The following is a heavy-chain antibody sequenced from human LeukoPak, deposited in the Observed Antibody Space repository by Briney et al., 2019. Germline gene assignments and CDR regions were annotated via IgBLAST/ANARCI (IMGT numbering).Heavy chain of an antibody. Sequence: SETLSLTCTVSGGSISSYYWSWIRQPPGKGLERIGYIYTSGSTNYNPSLKSRVTISVDTSKNQFSLKPSSVTAADTAVYYCAREIAVADTNWFDPWGQGTLVTVSS. CDR3: AREIAVADTNWFDP. CDR1: GGSISSYY. J-gene: IGHJ5*02. CDR2: IYTSGST. V-gene: IGHV4-4*09. D-gene: IGHD6-19*01.